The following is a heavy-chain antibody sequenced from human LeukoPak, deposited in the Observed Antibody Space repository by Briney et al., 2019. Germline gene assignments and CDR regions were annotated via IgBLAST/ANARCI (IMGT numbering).Heavy chain of an antibody. Sequence: SDTLSLTCAISASSISSSNWWGWIRQPPGRGLEWIAYIYYSGSISYKPTLKSGVTMSVHTSRTQFSLKLSYVTAVGTAGYYCARLYSGTYDALDIRGGAGKPTDSS. CDR2: IYYSGSI. V-gene: IGHV4-28*05. J-gene: IGHJ3*02. D-gene: IGHD1-26*01. CDR3: ARLYSGTYDALDI. CDR1: ASSISSSNW.